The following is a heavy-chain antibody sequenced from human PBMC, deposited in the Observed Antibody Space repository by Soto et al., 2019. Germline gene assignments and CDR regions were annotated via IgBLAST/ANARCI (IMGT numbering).Heavy chain of an antibody. CDR2: ISWNSGSI. CDR3: AKGAWSSGWYY. CDR1: GFTFDDYA. J-gene: IGHJ4*02. Sequence: DVQLVESGGGLVQPGRSLRLSCAASGFTFDDYAMHWVRQAPGKGLEWVSGISWNSGSIGYADSVKGRFTISRDNAKNSLYLQMNSLRAEDTALYYCAKGAWSSGWYYWGQGTLVTVSS. V-gene: IGHV3-9*01. D-gene: IGHD6-19*01.